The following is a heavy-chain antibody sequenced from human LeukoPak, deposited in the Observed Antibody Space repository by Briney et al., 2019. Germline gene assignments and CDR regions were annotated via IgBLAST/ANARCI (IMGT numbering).Heavy chain of an antibody. CDR3: AKLTGIAVARRDY. V-gene: IGHV3-23*01. D-gene: IGHD6-19*01. Sequence: GGSLRLSCAASGFTFSSYAMSWVRQAPGKGLEWVSAISGSGGSTYYADSVKGRFTISRDNSKNTLYLQMNSLRAEDTAVYSCAKLTGIAVARRDYWGQGTLVTVSS. J-gene: IGHJ4*02. CDR2: ISGSGGST. CDR1: GFTFSSYA.